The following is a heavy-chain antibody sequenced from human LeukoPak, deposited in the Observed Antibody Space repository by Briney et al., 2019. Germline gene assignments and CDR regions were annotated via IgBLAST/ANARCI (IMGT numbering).Heavy chain of an antibody. J-gene: IGHJ4*02. D-gene: IGHD5-24*01. CDR2: IYYSGST. CDR1: GGSISSYY. Sequence: PSETLSLTCTVSGGSISSYYWSWIRQPPGKGLEWIGYIYYSGSTNYNPSLKSRVTISVDTSKNQFSLKLSSVTAADTAVYYCARSPGERWLQLGFDYWGQGTLVTVSS. CDR3: ARSPGERWLQLGFDY. V-gene: IGHV4-59*01.